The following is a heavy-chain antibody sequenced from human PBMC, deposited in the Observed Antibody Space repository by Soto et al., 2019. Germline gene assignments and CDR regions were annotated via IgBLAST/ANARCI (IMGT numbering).Heavy chain of an antibody. Sequence: QITLKESGPTLVKPTQTLTLTCNFSGFSLSTSGLGVSWIRQPPGKALEWLALIYWDDDDRYSPSLKNRLSLRKDTSTNQVVLTLTSLIRADTATYFCTLVSRGVIWNWGQGALVSVSS. CDR1: GFSLSTSGLG. CDR3: TLVSRGVIWN. V-gene: IGHV2-5*02. J-gene: IGHJ4*02. D-gene: IGHD3-10*01. CDR2: IYWDDDD.